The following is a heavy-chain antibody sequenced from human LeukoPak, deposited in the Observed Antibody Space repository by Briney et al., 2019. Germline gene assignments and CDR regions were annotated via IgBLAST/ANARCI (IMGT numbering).Heavy chain of an antibody. V-gene: IGHV3-23*01. CDR1: GFTFSSYG. CDR2: ITGSGGST. J-gene: IGHJ4*02. Sequence: GGTLRLSCAASGFTFSSYGMSWVRQAPGKGLEWVSAITGSGGSTFYPDSVKGRFTISRDNSKNTLYLQMNSLRAEDTAVYYCAKGITMIVVPCYFDYWGQGTLVTVSS. D-gene: IGHD3-22*01. CDR3: AKGITMIVVPCYFDY.